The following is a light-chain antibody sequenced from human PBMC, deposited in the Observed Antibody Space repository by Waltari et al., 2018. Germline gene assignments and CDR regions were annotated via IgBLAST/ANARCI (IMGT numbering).Light chain of an antibody. V-gene: IGLV6-57*03. Sequence: FMLTQPHSVSESPGKTVTIPCTRSSGNLATNYVQWYQQRPGSAPTKVIYEDNQRPSGVPDRFSGSIDSSSNSASLIISGLKAEEEADYYCQSFDSSHVVFGGGTKLTVL. CDR2: EDN. J-gene: IGLJ2*01. CDR1: SGNLATNY. CDR3: QSFDSSHVV.